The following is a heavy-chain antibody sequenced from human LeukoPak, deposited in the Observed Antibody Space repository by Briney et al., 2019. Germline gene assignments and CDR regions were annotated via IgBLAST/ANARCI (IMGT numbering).Heavy chain of an antibody. Sequence: KPSETLSLTCTVSGGSITNYYWSWIRQPPGKGLEWLGYIYYSGSTNYNPSLKSRVTISVDTSKNQFSLKLSSVTAADTAVYYCARAIAAADYYYYYYMDVWGKGTTVTVSS. D-gene: IGHD6-13*01. J-gene: IGHJ6*03. CDR2: IYYSGST. CDR1: GGSITNYY. V-gene: IGHV4-59*01. CDR3: ARAIAAADYYYYYYMDV.